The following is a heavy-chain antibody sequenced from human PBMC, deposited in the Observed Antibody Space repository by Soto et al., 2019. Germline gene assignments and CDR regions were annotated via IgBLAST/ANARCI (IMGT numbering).Heavy chain of an antibody. Sequence: ESGGGVVQPGRSLRLSCAASGFTFHIYALHWVRQAPGKGLEWVAVISFDGTKKYYSDSVKGRFTISRDNLKNTLYLQMNNLRVEDAALYFCAREDDYGYRYINYGLDVWGQGTTVTVSS. CDR1: GFTFHIYA. CDR2: ISFDGTKK. D-gene: IGHD4-17*01. J-gene: IGHJ6*02. V-gene: IGHV3-30-3*01. CDR3: AREDDYGYRYINYGLDV.